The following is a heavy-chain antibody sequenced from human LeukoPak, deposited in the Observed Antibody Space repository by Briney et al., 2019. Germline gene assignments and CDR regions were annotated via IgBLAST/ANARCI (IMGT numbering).Heavy chain of an antibody. CDR2: IKRKTDTGTI. CDR3: TTYNDYGCYEMAY. J-gene: IGHJ4*02. CDR1: GFTFSNAW. V-gene: IGHV3-15*01. Sequence: GGSLRLSCAASGFTFSNAWMNWVRQAPGKGLEWLGRIKRKTDTGTIEYAAPVKGRFTISRDDLKNTLYLQMNSLNTEDTAVYYCTTYNDYGCYEMAYWGQGTLVTVSS. D-gene: IGHD4-17*01.